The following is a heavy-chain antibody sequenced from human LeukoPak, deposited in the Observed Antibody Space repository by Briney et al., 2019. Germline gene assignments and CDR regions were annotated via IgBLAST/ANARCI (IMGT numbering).Heavy chain of an antibody. CDR3: AHRPYYFASGAYSHFDN. D-gene: IGHD3-10*01. CDR1: GFSLSTSGVG. CDR2: IFWDDDK. J-gene: IGHJ4*02. V-gene: IGHV2-5*02. Sequence: ESGPTLVKPTQTLTLTCTFSGFSLSTSGVGVGWIRQPPGKALEWLALIFWDDDKRYSPSLKNRLTITKDTSKNQVVLTMTNVDPVDTATYYCAHRPYYFASGAYSHFDNWGQGTLVTVSS.